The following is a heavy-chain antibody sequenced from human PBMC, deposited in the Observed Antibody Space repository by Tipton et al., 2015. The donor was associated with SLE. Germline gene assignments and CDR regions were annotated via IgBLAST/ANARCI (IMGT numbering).Heavy chain of an antibody. Sequence: TLSLTCTVSGGSIRSYYWTWIRQPPGEGLEWIGYIYYSGSTNYNPSLKSRVTISVDTSKNQFSLKLSSVTAADTAVYYCARARLFFFDYWGQGTLVTVSS. CDR3: ARARLFFFDY. J-gene: IGHJ4*02. CDR1: GGSIRSYY. CDR2: IYYSGST. V-gene: IGHV4-59*01.